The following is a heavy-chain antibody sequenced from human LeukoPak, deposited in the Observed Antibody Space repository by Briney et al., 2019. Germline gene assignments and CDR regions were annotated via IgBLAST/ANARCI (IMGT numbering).Heavy chain of an antibody. D-gene: IGHD3-22*01. V-gene: IGHV1-2*02. CDR1: GYTFTGYY. Sequence: GASVKVSCKASGYTFTGYYMHWVRQAPGQGLERMGWINPNSGGTNYAQKFQGRVTMTRDTSISTAYMELSRLRSDDTAVYYCAREDYYDSSGPPPWDYWGQGTLVTVSS. J-gene: IGHJ4*02. CDR3: AREDYYDSSGPPPWDY. CDR2: INPNSGGT.